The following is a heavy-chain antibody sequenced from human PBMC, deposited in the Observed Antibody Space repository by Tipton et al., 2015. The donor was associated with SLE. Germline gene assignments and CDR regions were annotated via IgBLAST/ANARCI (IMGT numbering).Heavy chain of an antibody. CDR3: ARDLYGGATRLDY. V-gene: IGHV4-39*07. CDR2: VFFSGST. D-gene: IGHD1-26*01. CDR1: GPGDYMRSDYAN. J-gene: IGHJ4*02. Sequence: GLVKPSETLSLSCSVSGPGDYMRSDYANWAWIRQPPGQGPEWIGSVFFSGSTNYNPSLKSRVTISVDTSKNQFSLNLRSVTAADTAVYYCARDLYGGATRLDYWGQGTLVTVSS.